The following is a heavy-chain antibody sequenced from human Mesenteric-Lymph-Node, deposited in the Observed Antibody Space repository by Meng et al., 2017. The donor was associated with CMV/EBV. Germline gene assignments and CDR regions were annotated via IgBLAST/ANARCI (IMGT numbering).Heavy chain of an antibody. V-gene: IGHV4-39*02. CDR1: VSLTSSGNY. CDR3: ARRGDRVSGTGSDY. D-gene: IGHD5/OR15-5a*01. CDR2: IYYTGSP. Sequence: VSLTSSGNYWGWIRQPPGKGLEWIGDIYYTGSPYYNPSLKSRLTISMDTSNNHVSLTLTSLTAADTALYYCARRGDRVSGTGSDYWGQGILVTVSS. J-gene: IGHJ4*02.